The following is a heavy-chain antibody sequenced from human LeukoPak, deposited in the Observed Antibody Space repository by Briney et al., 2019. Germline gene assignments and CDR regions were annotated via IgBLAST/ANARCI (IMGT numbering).Heavy chain of an antibody. CDR1: GGSISSDY. CDR3: ARARDGHINNWFDP. V-gene: IGHV4-59*01. J-gene: IGHJ5*02. Sequence: SETLSLTCNVSGGSISSDYWTWIRQPPGKGLEWIGNIYYSGSTNYNPSLKSRVTISVDTSKNQFSLKMSSVTAADTAVYYCARARDGHINNWFDPWGQGTLVTVSS. D-gene: IGHD5-24*01. CDR2: IYYSGST.